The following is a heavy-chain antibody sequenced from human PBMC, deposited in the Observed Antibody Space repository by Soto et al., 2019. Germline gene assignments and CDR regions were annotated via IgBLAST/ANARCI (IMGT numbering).Heavy chain of an antibody. CDR3: ARDALTVVRGILISGGMDF. CDR1: GGSISSGDYY. D-gene: IGHD3-10*02. J-gene: IGHJ6*02. CDR2: ISYSGST. Sequence: PSETLSLTCTVSGGSISSGDYYWSWIRQPPGKGLEWIGYISYSGSTYYNPSLKSRVTISVDTSNNQFSLKLSSVTVADTAVYSCARDALTVVRGILISGGMDFWDQGTTGTVSS. V-gene: IGHV4-30-4*01.